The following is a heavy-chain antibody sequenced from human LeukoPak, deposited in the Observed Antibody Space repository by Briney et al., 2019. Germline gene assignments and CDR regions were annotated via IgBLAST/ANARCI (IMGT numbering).Heavy chain of an antibody. CDR2: MNPNSGNT. V-gene: IGHV1-8*01. D-gene: IGHD3-10*01. CDR3: ARIRGVRGPPFGY. CDR1: GYTFTSYD. J-gene: IGHJ4*02. Sequence: ASVKVSCKASGYTFTSYDINWVRQATGQGLEWMRWMNPNSGNTGYAQKFQGRVTMTRNTSISTAYMELSSLRSEDTAVYYCARIRGVRGPPFGYWGQGTLVTVSS.